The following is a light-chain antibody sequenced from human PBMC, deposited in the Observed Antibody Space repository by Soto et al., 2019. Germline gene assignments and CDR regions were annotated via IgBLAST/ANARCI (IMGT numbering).Light chain of an antibody. V-gene: IGKV1-39*01. CDR1: QSISIY. CDR3: QQTYSGPLT. J-gene: IGKJ4*01. Sequence: DIQMTHSPSSLSASVGDRVTITCRASQSISIYLNWYQQKPGKAPKVLIYTASSLQSGVPSRFSGIGSGTDFTLSISSLQPEDFATYYCQQTYSGPLTFGGGTKVDIK. CDR2: TAS.